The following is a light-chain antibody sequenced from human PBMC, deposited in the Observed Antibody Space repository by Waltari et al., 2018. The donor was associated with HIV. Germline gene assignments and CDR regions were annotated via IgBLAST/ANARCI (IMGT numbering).Light chain of an antibody. Sequence: QSALTQPRSVSGSPGQSVTISCTGTSSDVGGFNFVSWYQQHPGKAPKLMIYDVTKRPSGVPDRFSGSKFDNTASLTISGLQADDEADYYCCSYAGSYTLVVFG. CDR3: CSYAGSYTLVV. V-gene: IGLV2-11*01. CDR2: DVT. J-gene: IGLJ2*01. CDR1: SSDVGGFNF.